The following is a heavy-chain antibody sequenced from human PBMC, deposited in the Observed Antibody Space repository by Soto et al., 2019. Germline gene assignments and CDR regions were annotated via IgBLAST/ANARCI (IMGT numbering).Heavy chain of an antibody. CDR1: QFSFSSYW. CDR3: VREPWGFSGTWYDY. Sequence: GGSLRLSCAASQFSFSSYWMHWVRQVPGKGPAWVSRINHDGSKTEYADSVEGRFTISRDNTNNTLYLQMNSLRVEDTAMYYCVREPWGFSGTWYDYWGQGTLVTVSS. J-gene: IGHJ4*02. V-gene: IGHV3-74*01. D-gene: IGHD6-13*01. CDR2: INHDGSKT.